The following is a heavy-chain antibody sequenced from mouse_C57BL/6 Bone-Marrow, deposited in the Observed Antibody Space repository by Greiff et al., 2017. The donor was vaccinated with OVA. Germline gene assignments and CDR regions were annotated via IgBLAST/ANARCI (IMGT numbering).Heavy chain of an antibody. J-gene: IGHJ3*01. CDR1: GYTFTSYW. CDR3: ARSSDSAWFAY. Sequence: QVQLQQSGAELVRPGTSVKLSCKASGYTFTSYWMHWVKQRPGQGLEWIGVIDPSDSYTNYNQKFKGKATLTVDTSSSTAYMQLSSLTSEDSAVYYCARSSDSAWFAYWGQGTLVTVSA. V-gene: IGHV1-59*01. D-gene: IGHD2-4*01. CDR2: IDPSDSYT.